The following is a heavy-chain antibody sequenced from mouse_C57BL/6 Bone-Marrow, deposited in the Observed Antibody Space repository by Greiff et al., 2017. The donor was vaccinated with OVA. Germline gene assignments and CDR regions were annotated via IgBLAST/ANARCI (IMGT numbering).Heavy chain of an antibody. J-gene: IGHJ1*03. D-gene: IGHD2-1*01. V-gene: IGHV1-53*01. CDR3: ARVEVNWYFDV. Sequence: QVQLQQPGTELVKPGASVKLSCKASGYTFTSYWMHWVKQRPGQGLEWIGNINPSNGGTNYNEKFKSKATLTVDKSSSTAYMQLSSLASEDTAVYYCARVEVNWYFDVWGTGTTVTVSS. CDR2: INPSNGGT. CDR1: GYTFTSYW.